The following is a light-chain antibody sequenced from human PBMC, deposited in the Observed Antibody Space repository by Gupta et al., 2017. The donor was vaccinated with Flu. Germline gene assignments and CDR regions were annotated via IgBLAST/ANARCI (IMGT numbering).Light chain of an antibody. V-gene: IGLV3-21*02. CDR3: QVWDSRTDQMQ. J-gene: IGLJ2*01. CDR2: DDD. Sequence: GENLRTKSVHWYQQKPGQAPLAVLYDDDDRPPGIPERMSASNSGNTATLIISRVEVADEADYFCQVWDSRTDQMQFGGGTKLTVL. CDR1: NLRTKS.